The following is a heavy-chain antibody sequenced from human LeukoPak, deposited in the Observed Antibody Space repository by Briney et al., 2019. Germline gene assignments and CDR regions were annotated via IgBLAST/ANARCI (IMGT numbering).Heavy chain of an antibody. CDR2: IYHSGST. Sequence: PSETLSLTCTVSGYSISSGYYWGWIRQPPGKGLEWIGSIYHSGSTYYNPSLKSRVTISVDTSKNQFSLKLSSVTAADTAVYYWARASGLGWELLAPGFDPWGKGPLVTVSS. D-gene: IGHD1-26*01. V-gene: IGHV4-38-2*02. CDR1: GYSISSGYY. CDR3: ARASGLGWELLAPGFDP. J-gene: IGHJ5*02.